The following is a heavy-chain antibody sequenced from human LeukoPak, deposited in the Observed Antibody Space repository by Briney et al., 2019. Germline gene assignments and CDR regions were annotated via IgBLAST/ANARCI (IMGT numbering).Heavy chain of an antibody. Sequence: SETLSLTCTVSGGSISSYYWSWLRQPPGKGLEWIGYICYSGSTNYNPSLKSRVTISVDTSKNQFSLKLSSVTAADTAVYYCARGSASNFDYWGQGTLVTVSS. V-gene: IGHV4-59*01. CDR3: ARGSASNFDY. CDR1: GGSISSYY. CDR2: ICYSGST. D-gene: IGHD6-13*01. J-gene: IGHJ4*02.